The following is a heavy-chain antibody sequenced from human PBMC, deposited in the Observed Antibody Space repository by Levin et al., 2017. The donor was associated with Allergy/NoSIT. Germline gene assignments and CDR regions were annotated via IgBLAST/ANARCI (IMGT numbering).Heavy chain of an antibody. Sequence: ASVKVSCKASGYTLSNYDVIWVRQAPGQGLEWMGWISVYNGKTKYAQSLQGRVTMTTDTSTNTAYMDLTSLIYDDTAMYYCARGRHGIYFFDYWGQGTLVTVSS. CDR3: ARGRHGIYFFDY. J-gene: IGHJ4*02. V-gene: IGHV1-18*01. D-gene: IGHD1-1*01. CDR1: GYTLSNYD. CDR2: ISVYNGKT.